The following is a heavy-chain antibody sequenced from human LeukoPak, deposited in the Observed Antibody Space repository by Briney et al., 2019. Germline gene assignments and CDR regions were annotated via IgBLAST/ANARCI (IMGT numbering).Heavy chain of an antibody. CDR1: GYTFTIYG. D-gene: IGHD3-3*01. Sequence: ASVTVSFTASGYTFTIYGISWVRQAPGQGLEWMGWISAYNGNTNYAQKLQGRVTMTTDTSTSTAYMELRSLRSDDTAVYYCARNLAITTPPGDYWGQGTLVTVSS. CDR3: ARNLAITTPPGDY. V-gene: IGHV1-18*01. CDR2: ISAYNGNT. J-gene: IGHJ4*02.